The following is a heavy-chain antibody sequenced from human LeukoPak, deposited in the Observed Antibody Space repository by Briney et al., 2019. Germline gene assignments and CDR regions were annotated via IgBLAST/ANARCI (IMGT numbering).Heavy chain of an antibody. V-gene: IGHV3-23*01. CDR3: ARDRGRYYDSRGFYWGYYFDF. CDR2: ISGSGDST. D-gene: IGHD3-22*01. Sequence: GGSLRPSCAASGFTFSTYAVNWVRQAPGKGLEWVSPISGSGDSTYYADSVKGRFTISRDNSKDTLYLQMSSVRVDDTAVYYCARDRGRYYDSRGFYWGYYFDFWGQGILVTVST. CDR1: GFTFSTYA. J-gene: IGHJ4*02.